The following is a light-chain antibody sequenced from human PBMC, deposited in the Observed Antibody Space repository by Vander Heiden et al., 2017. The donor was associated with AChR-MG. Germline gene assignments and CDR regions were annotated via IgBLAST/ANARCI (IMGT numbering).Light chain of an antibody. CDR3: QHNDSYRMYT. CDR2: YAS. J-gene: IGKJ2*01. CDR1: QSSSRR. V-gene: IGKV1-5*01. Sequence: DIQMMQPPPTLSASAGDRVTITCRDRQSSSRRMAWYQQKPGKAPTLLIYYASKRESGVPSRFSGSGCETELTITISSLQPDDFAAYYCQHNDSYRMYTLGLGTKLEFK.